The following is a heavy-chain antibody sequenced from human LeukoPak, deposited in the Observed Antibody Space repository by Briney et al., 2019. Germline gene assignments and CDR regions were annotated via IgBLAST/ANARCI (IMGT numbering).Heavy chain of an antibody. Sequence: GGSLSLSCAASGFTFSNYWMHWVRQAPGKGLVWVSRINTDGSSTTYADSVKGRFTISRDNAKNTLYLQMNSLSAEDTAVYYCARGYSSSYRIDYWGQGTLVTVSS. CDR2: INTDGSST. D-gene: IGHD6-6*01. CDR3: ARGYSSSYRIDY. CDR1: GFTFSNYW. J-gene: IGHJ4*02. V-gene: IGHV3-74*01.